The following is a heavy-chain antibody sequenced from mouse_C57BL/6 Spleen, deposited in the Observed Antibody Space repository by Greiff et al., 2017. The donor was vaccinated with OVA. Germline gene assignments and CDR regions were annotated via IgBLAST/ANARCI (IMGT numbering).Heavy chain of an antibody. CDR2: ISSGGDYI. D-gene: IGHD2-5*01. CDR1: GFTFSSYA. V-gene: IGHV5-9-1*02. Sequence: VESGEGLVKPGGSLKLSCAASGFTFSSYALSWVRQTPEKRLEWVAYISSGGDYIYYADTVKGRFTISRDNARNTLYLQMSSLKSEDTAMYYGTSAYYSNYEGAWFAYWGQGTLVTVSA. J-gene: IGHJ3*01. CDR3: TSAYYSNYEGAWFAY.